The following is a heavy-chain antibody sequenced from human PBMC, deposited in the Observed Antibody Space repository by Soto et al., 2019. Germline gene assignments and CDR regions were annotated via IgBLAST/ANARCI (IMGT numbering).Heavy chain of an antibody. CDR2: IYYSGST. CDR1: GGSISSYY. J-gene: IGHJ4*02. V-gene: IGHV4-59*12. D-gene: IGHD2-21*01. Sequence: PSETLSLTCTVSGGSISSYYWSWIRQPPGKGLEWIGYIYYSGSTNYNPSLKSRVTISVDRSKNQFSLKLSSVTAADTAVYYCARVVPYGYYFDYWGQGTLVTVSS. CDR3: ARVVPYGYYFDY.